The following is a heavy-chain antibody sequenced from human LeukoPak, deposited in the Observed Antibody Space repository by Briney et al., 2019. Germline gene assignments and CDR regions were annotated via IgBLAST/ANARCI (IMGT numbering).Heavy chain of an antibody. Sequence: PGRSLRLSCAASGFTFSSYGMHWVRQAPGKGLEWVAVIWYDGSNKYYADSVKGRFTISRDNSKNTLFLQMNSLRAEDTAVYYCARCAEGIHDPENYFDYWGQGTLVTVSS. V-gene: IGHV3-33*01. CDR2: IWYDGSNK. CDR3: ARCAEGIHDPENYFDY. CDR1: GFTFSSYG. J-gene: IGHJ4*02. D-gene: IGHD1-1*01.